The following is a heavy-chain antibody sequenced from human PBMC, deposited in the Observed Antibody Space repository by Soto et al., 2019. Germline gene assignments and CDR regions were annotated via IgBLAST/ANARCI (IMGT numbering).Heavy chain of an antibody. V-gene: IGHV3-74*03. CDR1: KFSFNNYW. D-gene: IGHD5-12*01. CDR2: INRDGSKT. CDR3: VREPWGFSGSWYDY. J-gene: IGHJ4*02. Sequence: EEELVESGGGLVKPGGSLRLSCAASKFSFNNYWMHWVRQVPGKGPVWVSRINRDGSKTEYADSVKGRFTISRDNTKNTLYLQMNSLRVDDTAMYYCVREPWGFSGSWYDYWGQGTLVTVSS.